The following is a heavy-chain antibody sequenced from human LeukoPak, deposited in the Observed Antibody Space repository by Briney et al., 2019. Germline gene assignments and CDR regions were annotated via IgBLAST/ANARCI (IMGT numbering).Heavy chain of an antibody. CDR3: ASYDSSGYQYYFDY. CDR2: INPNSGGT. V-gene: IGHV1-2*02. J-gene: IGHJ4*02. CDR1: GYTCTGYY. D-gene: IGHD3-22*01. Sequence: GASVKVSCKASGYTCTGYYMHWVRQAPGQGLEWMGWINPNSGGTNYAQKFQGRVTMTRDTSISTAYMELSRLRSDDTAVYYCASYDSSGYQYYFDYWGQGTLVTVSS.